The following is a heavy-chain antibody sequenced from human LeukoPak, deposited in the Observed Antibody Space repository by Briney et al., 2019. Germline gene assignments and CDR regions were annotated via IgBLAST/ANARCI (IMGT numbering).Heavy chain of an antibody. CDR1: GGTFSSYA. CDR2: IIPIFGTA. V-gene: IGHV1-69*06. CDR3: ARDGYCSGGSCYSAAFDI. D-gene: IGHD2-15*01. J-gene: IGHJ3*02. Sequence: APVKVSCKASGGTFSSYAISWVRQAPGQGLEWMGGIIPIFGTANYAQKFQGRVTITADKSTSTAYIELSSLRSEDTAVYYCARDGYCSGGSCYSAAFDIWGQGTMVTVSS.